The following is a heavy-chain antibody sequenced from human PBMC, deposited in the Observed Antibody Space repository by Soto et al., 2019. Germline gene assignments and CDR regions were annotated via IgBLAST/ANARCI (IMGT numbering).Heavy chain of an antibody. CDR3: GRDQSGTGYYVDWFDP. D-gene: IGHD3-10*02. CDR1: GYTFSGHA. Sequence: QVHFVQYGAEVKKPGASVKVSCKASGYTFSGHAIHWLRQAPGQRPEWLGWINAGNSKTYYSEKFEGRVTFTRDTVATTVNMELTSLTSEDTAVYYCGRDQSGTGYYVDWFDPWGQGTLVTVSS. V-gene: IGHV1-3*01. J-gene: IGHJ5*02. CDR2: INAGNSKT.